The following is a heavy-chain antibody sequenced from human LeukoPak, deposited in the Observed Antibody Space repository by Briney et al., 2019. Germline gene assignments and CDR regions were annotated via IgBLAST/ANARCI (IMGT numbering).Heavy chain of an antibody. CDR3: AKGDTGMVRRYYLDH. Sequence: GGSLRLSCAASGFTFSSYAMNWVRQAPGKGLEWVSVVSGRGGSTYYAEPVKGRFTISRDNSKNTLYLQMNTLRAEDTAVYYCAKGDTGMVRRYYLDHWGQGSLVTVSS. D-gene: IGHD5-18*01. CDR2: VSGRGGST. CDR1: GFTFSSYA. J-gene: IGHJ4*02. V-gene: IGHV3-23*01.